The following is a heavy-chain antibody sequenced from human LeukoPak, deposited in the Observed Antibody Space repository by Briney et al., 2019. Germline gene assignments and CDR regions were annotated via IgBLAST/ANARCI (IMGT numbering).Heavy chain of an antibody. CDR1: GGSISSSSYY. J-gene: IGHJ4*02. CDR3: ATDRGWRTSGYYLYYFEY. Sequence: ETLSLTCTVSGGSISSSSYYWGWIRQPPGKGLEWVASIKHDGSEKYYVDSVRGRFTISRDNTMNSLYLQMSSLRAEDTAVYYCATDRGWRTSGYYLYYFEYWGQGTLVTFSS. CDR2: IKHDGSEK. V-gene: IGHV3-7*01. D-gene: IGHD3-3*01.